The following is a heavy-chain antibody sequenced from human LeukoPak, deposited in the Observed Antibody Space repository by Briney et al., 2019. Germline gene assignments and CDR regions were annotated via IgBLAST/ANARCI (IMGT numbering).Heavy chain of an antibody. J-gene: IGHJ4*02. Sequence: SVKASCKASGGTFSSYAISWVRQAPGQGLEWMGGIIPIFGTANYAQKFQGRVTITTDESTSTAYMELSSLRSEDTAVYYCALNLAAAGTWYDYWGQGTLVTVSS. V-gene: IGHV1-69*05. D-gene: IGHD6-13*01. CDR3: ALNLAAAGTWYDY. CDR1: GGTFSSYA. CDR2: IIPIFGTA.